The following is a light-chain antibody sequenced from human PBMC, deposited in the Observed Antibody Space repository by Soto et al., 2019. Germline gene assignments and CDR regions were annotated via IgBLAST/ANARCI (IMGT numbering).Light chain of an antibody. Sequence: EIVMTQSPATLSVSPGERATLSCRASQSVTSSHLAWYQQKPGQAPRLLIFGASGRAPGTPDRFSGSGSGTDFTLSISRLEPEDFAVYYCQQYGTSPITFGQGTRLEIK. CDR2: GAS. CDR1: QSVTSSH. CDR3: QQYGTSPIT. V-gene: IGKV3-20*01. J-gene: IGKJ5*01.